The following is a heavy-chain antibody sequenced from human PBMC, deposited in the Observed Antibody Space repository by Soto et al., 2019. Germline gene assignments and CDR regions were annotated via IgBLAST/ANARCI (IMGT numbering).Heavy chain of an antibody. CDR3: ASRRDGYNSRGNWFDP. Sequence: QVQLVESGGGLVKPGGSLRLSCAASGFTFRDYYMGWMRQAPGKGLEWVSYISSSGSTIYYADSVKGRFTISRDNAKNSLYLQMNSLRAEDTAVYYCASRRDGYNSRGNWFDPWGQGTLVTVSS. CDR2: ISSSGSTI. CDR1: GFTFRDYY. J-gene: IGHJ5*02. D-gene: IGHD5-12*01. V-gene: IGHV3-11*01.